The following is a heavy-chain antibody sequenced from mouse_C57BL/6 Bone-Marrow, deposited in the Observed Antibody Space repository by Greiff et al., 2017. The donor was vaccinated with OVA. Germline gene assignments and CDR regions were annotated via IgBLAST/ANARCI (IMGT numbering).Heavy chain of an antibody. V-gene: IGHV2-3*01. CDR2: IWRDGST. Sequence: VQLQQSGPGLVAPSQSLSITCTVSGFSLTSYGVSWVRQPPGKGLEWLGVIWRDGSTNYHSALISSLSISKDNSTSQIILKLNSLYTDDTATYCCAWSPVYYYAMDYWGQGTSVTVSS. D-gene: IGHD1-1*02. CDR3: AWSPVYYYAMDY. CDR1: GFSLTSYG. J-gene: IGHJ4*01.